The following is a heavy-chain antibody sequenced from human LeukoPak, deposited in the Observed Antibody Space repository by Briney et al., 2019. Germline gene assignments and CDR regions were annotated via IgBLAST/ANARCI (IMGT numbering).Heavy chain of an antibody. D-gene: IGHD2-2*01. Sequence: ASVKVSCKASGYTFTSYGISWVRQAPGQGLEWMGWISAYNGNTNYAQKLQGRVTMTTDTSTSTAYMELRSLRSDDTAVYYCAREEGEYCSSTSCPGGWFDPWGQGTLVTVSS. J-gene: IGHJ5*02. V-gene: IGHV1-18*01. CDR1: GYTFTSYG. CDR3: AREEGEYCSSTSCPGGWFDP. CDR2: ISAYNGNT.